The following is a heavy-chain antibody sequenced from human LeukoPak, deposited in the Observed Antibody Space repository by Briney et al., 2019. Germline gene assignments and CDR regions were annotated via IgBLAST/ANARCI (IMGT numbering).Heavy chain of an antibody. D-gene: IGHD2-15*01. V-gene: IGHV3-64D*06. CDR3: VKEGYCSGGSCYPRVDY. CDR2: ISSNGGST. CDR1: GFTFSSYA. Sequence: GGSLRLSCSASGFTFSSYAMHWVRQAPGKGLEYVSAISSNGGSTYYADSVKGRFTISRDNSKNTLYLQMSSLRAEDTAVCYCVKEGYCSGGSCYPRVDYWGQGTLVTVSS. J-gene: IGHJ4*02.